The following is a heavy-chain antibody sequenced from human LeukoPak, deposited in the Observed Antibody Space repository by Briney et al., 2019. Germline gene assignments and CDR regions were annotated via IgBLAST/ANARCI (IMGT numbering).Heavy chain of an antibody. J-gene: IGHJ4*02. CDR2: IRYDGSNK. V-gene: IGHV3-30*02. CDR1: GFTFSSYG. CDR3: ARRKVCSSTSWYEY. Sequence: PGGSLSLARSASGFTFSSYGVHWVRQPPGKGLEWGVFIRYDGSNKYYAASVKGRFNMSRDNSKNTLYLQMSSLRAEDTAVYYCARRKVCSSTSWYEYWGQGTLVTVSS. D-gene: IGHD2-2*01.